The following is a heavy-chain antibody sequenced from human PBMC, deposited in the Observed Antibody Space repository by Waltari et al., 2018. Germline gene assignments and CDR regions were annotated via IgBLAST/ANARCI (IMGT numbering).Heavy chain of an antibody. V-gene: IGHV3-53*01. CDR2: IYGGGST. J-gene: IGHJ2*01. Sequence: EVQLVESGGGLIQPGGSLRLSCAASGFTVSGKYMIWVRQAPGKGLEWVAGIYGGGSTYYADSVKGRVTISRDTSRNTLYLQMNSLRAEDTAVYYCGSGSAWYGYFDLWGRGTLVTVSS. CDR1: GFTVSGKY. D-gene: IGHD6-19*01. CDR3: GSGSAWYGYFDL.